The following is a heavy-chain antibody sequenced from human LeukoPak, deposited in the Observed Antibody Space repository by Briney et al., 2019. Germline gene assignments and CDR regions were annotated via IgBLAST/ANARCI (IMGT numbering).Heavy chain of an antibody. V-gene: IGHV4-4*07. D-gene: IGHD3-22*01. J-gene: IGHJ6*02. CDR1: GGSISSYY. CDR2: IYTSEST. Sequence: SETLSLTCTVSGGSISSYYWSWIRQPAGKGLEWIGRIYTSESTNYNPSLKSQVTMSVDTSKNQFSLKLSSVTAADTAVYYCARGSYDSSGYYYYGMDVWGQGTTVTVSS. CDR3: ARGSYDSSGYYYYGMDV.